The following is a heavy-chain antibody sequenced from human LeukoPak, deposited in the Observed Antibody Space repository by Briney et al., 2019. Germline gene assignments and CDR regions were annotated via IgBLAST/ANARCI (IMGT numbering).Heavy chain of an antibody. V-gene: IGHV3-48*01. D-gene: IGHD4-17*01. J-gene: IGHJ5*01. CDR2: ISSSGGAM. CDR3: VRDKRSVNWFDP. CDR1: GFTFSTYS. Sequence: GGSLSLSCALSGFTFSTYSMNCVPHAPGGGVEWVLYISSSGGAMYYTPSVKGRFPISRDNAKNSLSLQVNTLGRQHRAVLYFVRDKRSVNWFDPSGVGTLVTVSS.